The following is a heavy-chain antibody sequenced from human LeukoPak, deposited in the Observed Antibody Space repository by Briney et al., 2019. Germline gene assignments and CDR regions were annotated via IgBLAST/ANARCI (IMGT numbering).Heavy chain of an antibody. J-gene: IGHJ5*02. V-gene: IGHV4-31*03. CDR3: ARSPVTTGIYKWFDP. CDR2: IYYSGST. Sequence: SQTLSLTCTVSGGSISSGGYYWSWIRQHPGKGLEWIGYIYYSGSTYYNPSLKSRVTISVDTSKNQFSLKLSSVTAADTAVYYCARSPVTTGIYKWFDPWGQGTLVTVSS. D-gene: IGHD4-11*01. CDR1: GGSISSGGYY.